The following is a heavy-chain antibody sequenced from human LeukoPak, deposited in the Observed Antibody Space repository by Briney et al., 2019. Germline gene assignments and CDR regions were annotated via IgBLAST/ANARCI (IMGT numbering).Heavy chain of an antibody. CDR2: IYYSGST. V-gene: IGHV4-59*01. CDR3: ARTYSSSSGDFDY. Sequence: SETLSLTCTVSGGSISSYYWSWIRQPPGKGLEWIGYIYYSGSTNYNPSLKSRVTISVDTSKNQLSLKLSSVTAADTAMYYCARTYSSSSGDFDYWGQGTLVTVSS. CDR1: GGSISSYY. D-gene: IGHD6-6*01. J-gene: IGHJ4*02.